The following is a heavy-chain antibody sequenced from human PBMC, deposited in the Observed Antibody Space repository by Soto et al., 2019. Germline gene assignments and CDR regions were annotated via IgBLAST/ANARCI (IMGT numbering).Heavy chain of an antibody. CDR1: GYTFTGYG. CDR3: ARVWDSSIWSSFSDY. Sequence: GASVKVSCKASGYTFTGYGITWVRQAPGQGLEWLGWISAYNGNTKYAQKFQGRVTVTADTPTSTAYMELRSLRSDDTAVYYCARVWDSSIWSSFSDYWGQGTLVTVSS. V-gene: IGHV1-18*01. CDR2: ISAYNGNT. D-gene: IGHD6-13*01. J-gene: IGHJ4*02.